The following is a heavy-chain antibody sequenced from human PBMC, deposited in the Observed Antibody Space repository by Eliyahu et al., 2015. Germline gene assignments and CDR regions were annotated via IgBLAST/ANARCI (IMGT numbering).Heavy chain of an antibody. D-gene: IGHD6-19*01. V-gene: IGHV1-2*02. Sequence: QVQLVQSGAEVKKPGASVXXSCKASXYPXTGXYMHXVRQAPGQGLEWMGWINPNSGGTNYAQKFQGRVTMTRDTSISTAYMELSRLRSDDTAVYYCARVRWLSAEYFQHWGQGTLVTVSS. CDR3: ARVRWLSAEYFQH. CDR1: XYPXTGXY. J-gene: IGHJ1*01. CDR2: INPNSGGT.